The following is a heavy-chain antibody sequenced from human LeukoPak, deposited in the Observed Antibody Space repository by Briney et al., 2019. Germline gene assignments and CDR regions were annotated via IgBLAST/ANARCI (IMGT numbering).Heavy chain of an antibody. J-gene: IGHJ4*02. CDR2: IIPIFGTA. CDR3: ARARNWELLGGYGDY. Sequence: SVKVSCKASGGTFSSYAISWVRQATGQGLEWMGGIIPIFGTANYAQKFQGRVTITADESTSTAYMELSSLRSEDTAVYYCARARNWELLGGYGDYWGQGTLVTVSS. V-gene: IGHV1-69*13. D-gene: IGHD1-26*01. CDR1: GGTFSSYA.